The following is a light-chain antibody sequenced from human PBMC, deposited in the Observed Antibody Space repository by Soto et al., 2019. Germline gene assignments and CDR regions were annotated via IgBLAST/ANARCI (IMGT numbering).Light chain of an antibody. CDR3: SSYTSNSTPFV. CDR2: EVS. V-gene: IGLV2-14*01. Sequence: QSALTQPASVSGSPGQSITISCTGTSSDVGDFNYVSWYQQRPGKAPKLMIYEVSNRPSGVSNRFSGSKSGNTASLTISGLQAEDEADYYCSSYTSNSTPFVCGTGPKLTVL. J-gene: IGLJ1*01. CDR1: SSDVGDFNY.